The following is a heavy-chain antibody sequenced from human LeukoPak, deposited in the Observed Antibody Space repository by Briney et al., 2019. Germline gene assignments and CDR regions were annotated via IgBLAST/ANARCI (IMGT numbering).Heavy chain of an antibody. CDR1: GYSFTSYW. Sequence: GGSLRLSCKGSGYSFTSYWIGWVRQMPGKGLEWMGIIYPGDSDTRYSPSFQGQVTISADKSISTAYLQWSSLKASDTAMYYCAGHPLAAGCSSTSCYSDYWGQGTLVTVSS. D-gene: IGHD2-2*02. CDR3: AGHPLAAGCSSTSCYSDY. V-gene: IGHV5-51*01. CDR2: IYPGDSDT. J-gene: IGHJ4*02.